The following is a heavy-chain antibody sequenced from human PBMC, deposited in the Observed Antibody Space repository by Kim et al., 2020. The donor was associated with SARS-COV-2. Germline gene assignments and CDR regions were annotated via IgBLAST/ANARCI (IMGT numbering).Heavy chain of an antibody. Sequence: ASVKVSCKASGYTFTSYAMNWVRQAPGQGLEWMGWINTNTGNPTYAQGFTGRFVFSLDTSVSTAYLQISSLKAEDTAVYYCAKGIAAAGRVQYYYYGMDVLGQGTTVTVSS. J-gene: IGHJ6*02. CDR1: GYTFTSYA. CDR2: INTNTGNP. CDR3: AKGIAAAGRVQYYYYGMDV. D-gene: IGHD6-13*01. V-gene: IGHV7-4-1*02.